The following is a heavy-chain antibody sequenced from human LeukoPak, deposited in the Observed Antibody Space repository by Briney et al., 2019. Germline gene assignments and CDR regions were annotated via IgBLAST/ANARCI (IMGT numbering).Heavy chain of an antibody. V-gene: IGHV3-30*02. J-gene: IGHJ6*04. Sequence: GGSLRLSCAASGFTFSSYGMHWVRQAPGKGLEWVAFIRYDGSNKYYADSVKGRFTISRDNSKNTLYLQMNSLRAEDTAVYYCANPYSSSSLMDVWGKGTTVTVSS. CDR1: GFTFSSYG. D-gene: IGHD6-6*01. CDR2: IRYDGSNK. CDR3: ANPYSSSSLMDV.